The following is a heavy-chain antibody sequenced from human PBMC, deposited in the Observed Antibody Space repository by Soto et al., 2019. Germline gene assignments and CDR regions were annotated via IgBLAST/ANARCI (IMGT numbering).Heavy chain of an antibody. D-gene: IGHD3-3*01. CDR3: ARPITIGAFDI. CDR1: GYTFTSYC. J-gene: IGHJ3*02. Sequence: ASVKVSCKASGYTFTSYCISCLRQAPGQGLEWMGWISAYNGNTNYAQMLQGRVTMTTDTSTSTAYMELRSLRSDDTAVYYCARPITIGAFDIWGQGTMVTVSS. V-gene: IGHV1-18*01. CDR2: ISAYNGNT.